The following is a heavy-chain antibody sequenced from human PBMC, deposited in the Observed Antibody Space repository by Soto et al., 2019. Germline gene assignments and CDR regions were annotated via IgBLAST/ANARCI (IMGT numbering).Heavy chain of an antibody. CDR1: GGSISSYY. D-gene: IGHD3-16*01. CDR3: ARDYVGGFDY. J-gene: IGHJ4*02. CDR2: IYYSGST. Sequence: SETLSLTCTVSGGSISSYYWSWIRQPPGKGLEWIGYIYYSGSTNYNPSLKSRVTISVDTSKNQFSLKLSSVTAADTAVYYCARDYVGGFDYWGQGTLVTVSS. V-gene: IGHV4-59*01.